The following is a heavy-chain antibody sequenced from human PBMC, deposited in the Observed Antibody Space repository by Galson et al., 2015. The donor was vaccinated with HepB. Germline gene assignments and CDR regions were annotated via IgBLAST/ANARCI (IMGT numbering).Heavy chain of an antibody. CDR2: ISYDGSNK. D-gene: IGHD1-14*01. CDR3: ANGVQGPEWGDAFDI. J-gene: IGHJ3*02. CDR1: GFTFSSYG. V-gene: IGHV3-30*18. Sequence: SLRLSCAASGFTFSSYGMHWVRQAPGKGLEWVAVISYDGSNKYYADSVKGRFTISRDNSKNTLYLQMNSLRAEDTAVYYCANGVQGPEWGDAFDIRGQGTMVTVSS.